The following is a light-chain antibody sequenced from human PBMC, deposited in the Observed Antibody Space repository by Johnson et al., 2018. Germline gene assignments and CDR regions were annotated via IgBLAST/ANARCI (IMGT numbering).Light chain of an antibody. CDR3: GTWGIRLSAGNV. CDR2: ENN. Sequence: QSVLTQPPSVSAAPGQKVTISCSGSSSNIGNNYVSWYQQLPGTAPKLLIYENNKRPSGIPDRFSGSKSGTSATLGITGLKTGDEADYYCGTWGIRLSAGNVFVTGTKVTVL. V-gene: IGLV1-51*02. CDR1: SSNIGNNY. J-gene: IGLJ1*01.